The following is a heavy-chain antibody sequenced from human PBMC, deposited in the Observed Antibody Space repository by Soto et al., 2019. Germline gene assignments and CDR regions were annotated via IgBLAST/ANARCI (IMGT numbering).Heavy chain of an antibody. CDR1: GFTFSSYG. D-gene: IGHD2-15*01. CDR3: ARGCSGGSWTTCAFDI. V-gene: IGHV3-33*01. Sequence: LRLSCVASGFTFSSYGMHWVRQAPGKGLEWVAVIWYDGSNKYYADSVKGRFTISRDNSKNTLYLQMNSLRAEDTAVYYCARGCSGGSWTTCAFDIWGQGTMVTVSS. CDR2: IWYDGSNK. J-gene: IGHJ3*02.